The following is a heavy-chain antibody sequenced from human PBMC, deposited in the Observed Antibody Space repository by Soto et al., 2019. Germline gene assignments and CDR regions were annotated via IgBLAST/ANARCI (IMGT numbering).Heavy chain of an antibody. CDR3: VRGTTAWRGMDY. D-gene: IGHD1-1*01. Sequence: GGSLRLSCASSGFTFSTYCMHWVRHTPGTGLVWVSRTCRYGRELYYADSVKGRFTISRDDAKNTLYLQMDGLRVEDTGIYYCVRGTTAWRGMDYWGQGALVTVSS. J-gene: IGHJ4*02. V-gene: IGHV3-74*01. CDR1: GFTFSTYC. CDR2: TCRYGREL.